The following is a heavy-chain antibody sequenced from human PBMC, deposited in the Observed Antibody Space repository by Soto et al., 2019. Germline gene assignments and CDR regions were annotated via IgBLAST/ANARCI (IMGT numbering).Heavy chain of an antibody. CDR1: GGSINSGGYY. Sequence: SETLSLTCTVPGGSINSGGYYWTWIRQHPGKGLEWFGNIYNSGTTFYNPSLEGRVSISLDPSKNQFSLKLASVTAADSAVYFCARGRGYIYQNYFDLWGRGIRVTVSS. CDR2: IYNSGTT. J-gene: IGHJ5*01. D-gene: IGHD6-25*01. V-gene: IGHV4-31*03. CDR3: ARGRGYIYQNYFDL.